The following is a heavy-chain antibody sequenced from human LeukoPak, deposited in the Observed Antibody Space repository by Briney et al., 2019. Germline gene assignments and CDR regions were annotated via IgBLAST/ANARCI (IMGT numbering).Heavy chain of an antibody. CDR3: STQGSSDY. V-gene: IGHV3-30*02. CDR2: IRYDGSNK. D-gene: IGHD1-1*01. Sequence: GGSLRLSCAASGFTFSSYGMHWVRQAPGKGLEWVAIIRYDGSNKYYADSVKGRFTISRDNSKNTLYLQMNSLRAEDTAVYYCSTQGSSDYWGQGTLVTVSS. CDR1: GFTFSSYG. J-gene: IGHJ4*02.